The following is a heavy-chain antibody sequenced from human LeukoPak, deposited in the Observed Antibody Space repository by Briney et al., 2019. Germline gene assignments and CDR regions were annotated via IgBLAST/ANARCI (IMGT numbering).Heavy chain of an antibody. J-gene: IGHJ4*02. CDR3: ASLYCSSTSCQQL. Sequence: PGGSLRLSCAASGFTFSSYAMHWVRQAPGKGLEWVAVISYDGSNKYYADSVKGRFTISRDNSKNTLYLQMNSLRAEDTAVYYCASLYCSSTSCQQLWGQGTLVTVSS. CDR2: ISYDGSNK. D-gene: IGHD2-2*01. CDR1: GFTFSSYA. V-gene: IGHV3-30-3*01.